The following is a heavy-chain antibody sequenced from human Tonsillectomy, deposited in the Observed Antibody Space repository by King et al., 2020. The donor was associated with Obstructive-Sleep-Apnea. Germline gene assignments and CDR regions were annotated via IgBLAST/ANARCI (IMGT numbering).Heavy chain of an antibody. CDR3: AKDTIAAAGTGWFDP. CDR1: GFTFSSYG. D-gene: IGHD6-13*01. J-gene: IGHJ5*02. Sequence: HVQLVESGGGVVQPGRSLRLSCAASGFTFSSYGMHWVRQAPGKGLEWVAFIRYDGSNKYYADSVKGRFTISRDNSKNTLYLQMNSLRAEDTAVYYCAKDTIAAAGTGWFDPWGKGTLATVSS. CDR2: IRYDGSNK. V-gene: IGHV3-30*02.